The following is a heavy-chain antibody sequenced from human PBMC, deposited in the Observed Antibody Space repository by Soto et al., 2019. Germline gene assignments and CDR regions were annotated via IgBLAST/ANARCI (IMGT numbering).Heavy chain of an antibody. J-gene: IGHJ4*02. CDR1: GFTFSSYA. D-gene: IGHD3-9*01. CDR3: ASLDYDILTGRGYFSPY. V-gene: IGHV3-23*01. CDR2: ISGSGENT. Sequence: GSLRLSCAASGFTFSSYAINWVRQAPGKGLEWVSTISGSGENTYYADSVKGRFTISRDNSKNMMYLQMNSLRAEDTALYYCASLDYDILTGRGYFSPYWGQRTLVTVSS.